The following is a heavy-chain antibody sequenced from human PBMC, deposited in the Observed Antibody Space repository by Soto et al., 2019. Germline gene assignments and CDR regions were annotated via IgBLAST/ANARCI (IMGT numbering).Heavy chain of an antibody. D-gene: IGHD5-18*01. CDR1: GFTFSTSA. CDR3: ARARGYTYGAFDY. Sequence: QVHLVESGGGVVQPGRSLRLSCAASGFTFSTSAMHWVRQAPGKGLEWVAVISSDINTKYYADSVKGRFTSSRDNSKNALWLQMSSVRPEDTAVYYCARARGYTYGAFDYWGQGTLVTVSS. CDR2: ISSDINTK. J-gene: IGHJ4*02. V-gene: IGHV3-30-3*01.